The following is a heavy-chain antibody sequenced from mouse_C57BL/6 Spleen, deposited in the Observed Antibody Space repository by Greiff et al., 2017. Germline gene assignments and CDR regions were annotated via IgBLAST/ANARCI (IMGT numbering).Heavy chain of an antibody. CDR2: INPNNGGT. CDR1: GYTFTDYN. J-gene: IGHJ3*01. Sequence: EVKLQESGPELVKPGASVKIPCKASGYTFTDYNMDWVKQSHGKSLEWIGDINPNNGGTIYNQKFKGKATLTVDKSSSTAYMERRSLTSEDTAVYYCARGTGSWFAYWGQGTLVTVSA. V-gene: IGHV1-18*01. D-gene: IGHD4-1*01. CDR3: ARGTGSWFAY.